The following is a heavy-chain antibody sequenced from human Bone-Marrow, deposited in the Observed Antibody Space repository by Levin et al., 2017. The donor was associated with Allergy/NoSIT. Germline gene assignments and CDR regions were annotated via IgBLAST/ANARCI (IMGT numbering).Heavy chain of an antibody. CDR3: ARGIAVAGTPGDDAFDI. J-gene: IGHJ3*02. CDR2: IIPILGIA. CDR1: GGTFSSYA. V-gene: IGHV1-69*04. D-gene: IGHD6-19*01. Sequence: KISCKASGGTFSSYAISWVRQAPGQGLEWMGRIIPILGIANYAQKFQGRVTITADKSTSTAYMELSSLRSEDTAVYYCARGIAVAGTPGDDAFDIWGQGTMVTVSS.